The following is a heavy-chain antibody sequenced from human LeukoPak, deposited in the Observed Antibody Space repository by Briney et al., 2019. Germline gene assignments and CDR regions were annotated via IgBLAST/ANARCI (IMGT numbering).Heavy chain of an antibody. D-gene: IGHD6-19*01. CDR1: GGSISSGDYY. CDR2: IYYSGST. CDR3: AREPRYSSGGMVDY. V-gene: IGHV4-30-4*08. J-gene: IGHJ4*02. Sequence: SQTLSLTCTVSGGSISSGDYYWSWIRQPPGKGLEWIGYIYYSGSTYYNPSLKSRVTISVDTSKNQFSLKLSSVTAADRAVYYCAREPRYSSGGMVDYWGQGTPVTVSS.